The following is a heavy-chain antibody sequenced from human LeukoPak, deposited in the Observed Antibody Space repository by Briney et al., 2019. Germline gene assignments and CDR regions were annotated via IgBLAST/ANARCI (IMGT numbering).Heavy chain of an antibody. CDR2: ISSSGSTI. CDR1: GFTFSDYY. D-gene: IGHD3-3*01. J-gene: IGHJ4*02. CDR3: AKGPYYDFWSGYLN. V-gene: IGHV3-11*01. Sequence: GGSLRLSCAASGFTFSDYYMSWIRQAPGKGLEWVSYISSSGSTIYYADSVKGRFTISRDNAKNSLYLQMNSLRAEDTAVYYCAKGPYYDFWSGYLNWGQGTLVTVSS.